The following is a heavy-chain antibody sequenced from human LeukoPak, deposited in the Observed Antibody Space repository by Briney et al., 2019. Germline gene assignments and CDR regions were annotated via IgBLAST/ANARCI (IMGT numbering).Heavy chain of an antibody. CDR1: GFTFSSYA. Sequence: GGSLRLSCAASGFTFSSYAMHWVRQAPGKGLEGVAVISYDGSNKYYADSVKGRFTISRDNSKNTLYLQMNSLRAEDTAVYYCARDPRGHYYDSSGYCDYWGQGTLVTVSS. J-gene: IGHJ4*02. CDR3: ARDPRGHYYDSSGYCDY. CDR2: ISYDGSNK. V-gene: IGHV3-30*04. D-gene: IGHD3-22*01.